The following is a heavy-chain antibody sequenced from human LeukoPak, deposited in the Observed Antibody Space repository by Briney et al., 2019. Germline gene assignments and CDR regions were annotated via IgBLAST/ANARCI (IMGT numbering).Heavy chain of an antibody. CDR3: ASQSRVATVDY. V-gene: IGHV4-30-4*01. D-gene: IGHD5-12*01. CDR2: IYYSGST. Sequence: SETLSLTCTVSGGSISSGDYYWSWIRQPPGQGLEWIGYIYYSGSTYYNPSLKSRITISVDTSKNQFSLKLSSVTAADTAVYYCASQSRVATVDYWGQGTLVTVSS. CDR1: GGSISSGDYY. J-gene: IGHJ4*02.